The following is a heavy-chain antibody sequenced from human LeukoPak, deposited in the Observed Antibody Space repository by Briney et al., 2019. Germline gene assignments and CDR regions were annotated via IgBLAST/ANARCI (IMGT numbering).Heavy chain of an antibody. Sequence: GGSLRLSCAAFGFTFNSYTMDWVRQAPGKGLEWVSSISSASSYIHYADSVKGRFTISRDNAKNSLYLQMNSLRAEDTAVYYCASRWGIEYFDLWGRGTLVTVSS. V-gene: IGHV3-21*01. CDR3: ASRWGIEYFDL. D-gene: IGHD3-16*01. J-gene: IGHJ2*01. CDR2: ISSASSYI. CDR1: GFTFNSYT.